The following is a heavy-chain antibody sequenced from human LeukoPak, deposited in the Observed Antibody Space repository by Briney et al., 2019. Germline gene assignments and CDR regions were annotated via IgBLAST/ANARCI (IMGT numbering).Heavy chain of an antibody. CDR1: GGSFSDYS. V-gene: IGHV4-34*10. D-gene: IGHD5-12*01. J-gene: IGHJ3*02. CDR2: INHSGGT. Sequence: SETLSLTCAVYGGSFSDYSWNWIRQPPGKGLEWIGEINHSGGTNNNPSLMSRVIMSVDTSKNQFSLKVSSVTAADTAVYYCARYVTHIVPTIVPIHDAFDMWGQGTMVTVSS. CDR3: ARYVTHIVPTIVPIHDAFDM.